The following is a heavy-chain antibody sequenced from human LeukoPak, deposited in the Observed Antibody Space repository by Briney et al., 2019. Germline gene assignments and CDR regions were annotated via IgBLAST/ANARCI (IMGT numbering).Heavy chain of an antibody. CDR3: AKPAIAAAGTGYYFDY. Sequence: PGRSLRLSCAASGFTFSSYGMHWVSQAPGKWLEWVAVISYDGSNKYYADSVKGRFTISRDNSKNTLYLQMNSLRAEDTAVYYCAKPAIAAAGTGYYFDYWGQGTLVTVSS. V-gene: IGHV3-30*18. D-gene: IGHD6-13*01. J-gene: IGHJ4*02. CDR2: ISYDGSNK. CDR1: GFTFSSYG.